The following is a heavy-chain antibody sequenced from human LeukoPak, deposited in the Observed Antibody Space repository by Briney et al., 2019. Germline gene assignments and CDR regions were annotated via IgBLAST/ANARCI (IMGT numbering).Heavy chain of an antibody. Sequence: SETLSLICTVSGGSISSYFWSWIRQPPGKGLEWIGYIYYRGSTNYNPSLKSRVTISIDTSKNEFSLKLSPVSAADTAVYYCARQYSGYEPFDYWGQGTLVTVSS. J-gene: IGHJ4*02. D-gene: IGHD5-12*01. CDR2: IYYRGST. CDR1: GGSISSYF. CDR3: ARQYSGYEPFDY. V-gene: IGHV4-59*01.